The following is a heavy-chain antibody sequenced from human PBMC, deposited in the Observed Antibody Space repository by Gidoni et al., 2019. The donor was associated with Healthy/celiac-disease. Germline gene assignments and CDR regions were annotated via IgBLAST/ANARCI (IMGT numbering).Heavy chain of an antibody. Sequence: EVQLVESGGGWVQPGGSLRRSCAASGFTFSSYSMNWVRQAPGKGLEWVSYISSSSSTIYYADSVKGRFTISRDNAKNSLYLQMNSLRDEDTAVYYCARAMITFGGVTDAFDIWGQGTMVTVSS. V-gene: IGHV3-48*02. J-gene: IGHJ3*02. CDR3: ARAMITFGGVTDAFDI. CDR2: ISSSSSTI. CDR1: GFTFSSYS. D-gene: IGHD3-16*01.